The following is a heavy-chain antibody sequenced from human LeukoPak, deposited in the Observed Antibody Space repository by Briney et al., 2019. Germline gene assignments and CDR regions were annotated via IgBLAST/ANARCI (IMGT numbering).Heavy chain of an antibody. D-gene: IGHD6-13*01. J-gene: IGHJ5*02. CDR3: AKGRIAAASTNWFDP. Sequence: GGSLRLSCATSGFTFSSYAMNWVRQAPGKGLEWVSVVSGSGTTTYYADSVKGRFTISRDNSKNTLYLQMNSLRSEDTAVYYCAKGRIAAASTNWFDPWGQGTLVTVSS. V-gene: IGHV3-23*01. CDR1: GFTFSSYA. CDR2: VSGSGTTT.